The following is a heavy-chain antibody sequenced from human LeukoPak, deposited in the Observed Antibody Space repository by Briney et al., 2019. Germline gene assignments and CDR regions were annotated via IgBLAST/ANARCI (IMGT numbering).Heavy chain of an antibody. V-gene: IGHV4-34*01. J-gene: IGHJ2*01. Sequence: SETLSLTCAVYGGSFTKHQWSWIRQPPGKGLEWIGAINDGGSTNYNPSLKSRVTISVDTSKNQFSLRLNSMTAADTAVYYCARWYSVGWNYYFDLWGRGTLVTVSS. D-gene: IGHD1-7*01. CDR2: INDGGST. CDR1: GGSFTKHQ. CDR3: ARWYSVGWNYYFDL.